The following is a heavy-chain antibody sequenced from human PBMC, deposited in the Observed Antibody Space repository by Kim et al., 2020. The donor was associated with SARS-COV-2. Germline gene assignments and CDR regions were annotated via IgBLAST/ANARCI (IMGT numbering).Heavy chain of an antibody. CDR1: GFTFSNNA. CDR3: ARVKGRGASWQNHYFDA. V-gene: IGHV3-23*03. D-gene: IGHD2-2*01. J-gene: IGHJ4*02. CDR2: IHSGGSAT. Sequence: GGSLRLSCAASGFTFSNNAMTWVRQAPGKGLDWVSLIHSGGSATFYEDSVKGRFTISRDNSKNTLYLQMNSLRAEDTAVYYCARVKGRGASWQNHYFDAWGQGTLVTVSS.